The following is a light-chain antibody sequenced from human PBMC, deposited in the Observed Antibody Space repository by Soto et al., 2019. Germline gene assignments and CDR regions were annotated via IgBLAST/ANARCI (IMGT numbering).Light chain of an antibody. Sequence: PGARATLSCRASQSVTSSYLAWSQQRPGQAPRVLIFGASSRATGVPDRFSGSGSGTDFTLTISRLEPEDFAVYYCHQYGGSQFTFGPGTTVEIK. CDR3: HQYGGSQFT. CDR2: GAS. CDR1: QSVTSSY. J-gene: IGKJ3*01. V-gene: IGKV3-20*01.